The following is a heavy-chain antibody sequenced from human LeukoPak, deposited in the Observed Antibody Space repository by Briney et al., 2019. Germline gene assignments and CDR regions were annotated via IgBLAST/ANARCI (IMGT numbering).Heavy chain of an antibody. D-gene: IGHD6-19*01. Sequence: ASVKVSCKASGFVFTSYGFTWVRQAPGQGLEWMGWISANDGKTHYSERHQGRVTMTTDTVTSTAYMELRSLRSDDTAVYYCATESIAVAARFDPWGQGTLVTVSS. CDR2: ISANDGKT. CDR1: GFVFTSYG. V-gene: IGHV1-18*01. J-gene: IGHJ5*02. CDR3: ATESIAVAARFDP.